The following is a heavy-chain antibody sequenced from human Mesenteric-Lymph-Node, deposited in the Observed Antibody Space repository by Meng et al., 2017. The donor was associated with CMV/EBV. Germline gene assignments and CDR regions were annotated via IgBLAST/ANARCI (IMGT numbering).Heavy chain of an antibody. V-gene: IGHV1-58*01. D-gene: IGHD2-21*01. CDR1: GFTFTSSA. J-gene: IGHJ4*02. CDR2: IVVGSGNT. Sequence: SVKVSCKASGFTFTSSAVQWVRQARGQRLEWIGWIVVGSGNTNYAQKFQERVTITRDMSTSTAYMELSSLRSEDTAVYYCARQMCGGDCPRSYWGQGTLVTVS. CDR3: ARQMCGGDCPRSY.